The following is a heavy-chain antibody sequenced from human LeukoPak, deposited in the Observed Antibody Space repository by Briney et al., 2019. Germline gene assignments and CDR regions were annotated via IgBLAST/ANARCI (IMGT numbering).Heavy chain of an antibody. CDR3: TTDPGTEGYYDSSAEFDY. Sequence: KPGGSLRLSCAASGFTFSNAWMSWVRQAPGKGLEWVGRIKSKTDGGTTDYAAPVKGRFTISRDDSKNTLYLQMNSLKTEDTAVYYCTTDPGTEGYYDSSAEFDYWGQGTLVTVSS. CDR2: IKSKTDGGTT. D-gene: IGHD3-22*01. V-gene: IGHV3-15*01. J-gene: IGHJ4*02. CDR1: GFTFSNAW.